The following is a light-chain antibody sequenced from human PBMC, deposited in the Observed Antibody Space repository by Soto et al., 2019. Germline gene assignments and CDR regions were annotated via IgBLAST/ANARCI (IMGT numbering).Light chain of an antibody. CDR1: ESISSW. V-gene: IGKV1-5*03. CDR2: KAS. CDR3: QHDNGYPEA. Sequence: EIELTQSPTTLSVSVGDRVTITCRASESISSWLAWYQQKPGKAPKRLIYKASSLESGVPSRFSGSGSGTEFTLTISSLQPDDFAAYYCQHDNGYPEAFGPGTKVDIK. J-gene: IGKJ1*01.